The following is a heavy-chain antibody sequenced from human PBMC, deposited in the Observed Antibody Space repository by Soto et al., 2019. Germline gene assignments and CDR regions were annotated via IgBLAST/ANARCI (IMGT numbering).Heavy chain of an antibody. Sequence: QVQLQQWGAGLLKPSETLSLTCAVYGGSFSGYYWSWIRQPPGKGLEWIGEINHSGSTNYNPSLKSEVTISVDMSKNQFSLQLSSVTAADTAVYYCARNGSYYDLWSGYYFGGGMDVWGQGTTVTVSS. CDR3: ARNGSYYDLWSGYYFGGGMDV. CDR1: GGSFSGYY. D-gene: IGHD3-3*01. V-gene: IGHV4-34*01. J-gene: IGHJ6*02. CDR2: INHSGST.